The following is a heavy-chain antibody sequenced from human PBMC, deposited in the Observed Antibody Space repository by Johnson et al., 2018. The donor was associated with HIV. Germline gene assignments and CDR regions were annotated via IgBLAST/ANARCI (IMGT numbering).Heavy chain of an antibody. D-gene: IGHD6-13*01. Sequence: MLLVESGGGLVQPGGSLRLSCAASGFTFSSYAMHWVRQATGKGLEWVSAIGTAGDTYYPGSVNGRFTISRENAKNSLYLQMNSLRAGDTAVYYCVRSLSSSWYEGAFDIWGQGTMVTVSS. V-gene: IGHV3-13*01. CDR2: IGTAGDT. CDR3: VRSLSSSWYEGAFDI. J-gene: IGHJ3*02. CDR1: GFTFSSYA.